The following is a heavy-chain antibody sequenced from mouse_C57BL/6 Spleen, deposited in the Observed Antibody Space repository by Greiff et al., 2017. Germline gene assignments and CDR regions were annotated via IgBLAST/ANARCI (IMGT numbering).Heavy chain of an antibody. CDR1: GYTFTSYG. D-gene: IGHD2-12*01. Sequence: VKLQQSGAELARPGASVKLSCKASGYTFTSYGISWVKQRTGQGLEWIGEIYPRSGNTYYNEKFKGKATLTADKSSSTAYMELRSLTSEDSAVYFCARHYSYWYFDVWGTGTTVTVSS. CDR2: IYPRSGNT. V-gene: IGHV1-81*01. CDR3: ARHYSYWYFDV. J-gene: IGHJ1*03.